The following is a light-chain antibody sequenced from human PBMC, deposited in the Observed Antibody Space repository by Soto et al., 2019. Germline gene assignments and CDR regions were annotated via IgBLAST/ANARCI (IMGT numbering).Light chain of an antibody. Sequence: QSALTQPASVSESPGQSITISCTGSSSNVGTYHLVSWYQQHPGKAPKLMIYEDTKRPSGVSNRFSGSKSGNTASLTIYGLQPEDEADYYCSSYEDTSASWVVGGGTKLTVL. CDR3: SSYEDTSASWV. V-gene: IGLV2-23*01. CDR2: EDT. CDR1: SSNVGTYHL. J-gene: IGLJ3*02.